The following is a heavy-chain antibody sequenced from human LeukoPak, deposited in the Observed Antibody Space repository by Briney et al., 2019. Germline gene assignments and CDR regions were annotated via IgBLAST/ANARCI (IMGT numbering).Heavy chain of an antibody. V-gene: IGHV4-39*01. Sequence: SSETLSLTCTVSGGSVSSTTYYWSWIRQPPGKGLEWIASINYSGSTYYNPSLKSRVTISVDTSENQFSLKLSSVTAADTAVYYCARYVVYGSGKYYFDYWGQGTLDTVSS. CDR1: GGSVSSTTYY. CDR2: INYSGST. D-gene: IGHD3-10*01. J-gene: IGHJ4*02. CDR3: ARYVVYGSGKYYFDY.